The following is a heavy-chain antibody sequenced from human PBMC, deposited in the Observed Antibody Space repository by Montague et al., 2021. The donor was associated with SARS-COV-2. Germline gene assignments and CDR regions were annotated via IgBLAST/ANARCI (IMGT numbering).Heavy chain of an antibody. V-gene: IGHV3-23*01. CDR2: ISGSGGST. D-gene: IGHD3-9*01. CDR3: AKMAYSDWVIGFYGMDV. J-gene: IGHJ6*02. CDR1: GFTFSSYS. Sequence: SLRLSCAASGFTFSSYSMSWVRQAPGKGLEWVSVISGSGGSTYYADSVKGRFTIFRDNSKNTLYLQMNSLRAEDTAVYYCAKMAYSDWVIGFYGMDVWGQGTTVTASS.